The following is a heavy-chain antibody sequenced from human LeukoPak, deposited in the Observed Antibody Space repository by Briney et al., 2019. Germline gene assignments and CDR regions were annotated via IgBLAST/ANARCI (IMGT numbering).Heavy chain of an antibody. CDR2: ISWNGGTT. J-gene: IGHJ4*02. CDR3: AREWFGEPIGDY. D-gene: IGHD3-10*01. Sequence: GGSLRLSCAASGFTFDDYTMHWVRQAPGKGLEWVSVISWNGGTTYYADSVKGRFTISRDNAKNSLYLQMNSLRAEDTAVYYCAREWFGEPIGDYWGQGTLVTVSS. V-gene: IGHV3-43*01. CDR1: GFTFDDYT.